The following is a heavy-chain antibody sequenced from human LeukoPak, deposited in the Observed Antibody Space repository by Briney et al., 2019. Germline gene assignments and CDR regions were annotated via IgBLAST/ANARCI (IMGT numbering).Heavy chain of an antibody. Sequence: SETLSLTCNVSGGSISYYYWRWIRQPPGKGLGWIGYIYDSGTTNYNPSLKSRVTISVDTSKNQFSLKLNSVPAADTAVYYCARQSATQLWYFDYWGQGSLVTVSS. CDR3: ARQSATQLWYFDY. D-gene: IGHD5-18*01. V-gene: IGHV4-59*08. J-gene: IGHJ4*02. CDR2: IYDSGTT. CDR1: GGSISYYY.